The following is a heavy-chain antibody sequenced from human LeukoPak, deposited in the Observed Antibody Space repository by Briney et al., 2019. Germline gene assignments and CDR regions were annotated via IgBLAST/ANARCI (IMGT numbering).Heavy chain of an antibody. CDR1: GFTFSSYG. CDR2: IKQDGSEK. CDR3: ARGAYYGSGSYYNALDY. J-gene: IGHJ4*02. D-gene: IGHD3-10*01. Sequence: GRSLRLSCAASGFTFSSYGMHWVRQAPGKGLEWVANIKQDGSEKYYVDSVKGRFTISRDNAKNSLYLQMNSLRAEDTAVYYCARGAYYGSGSYYNALDYWGQGTLVTVSS. V-gene: IGHV3-7*01.